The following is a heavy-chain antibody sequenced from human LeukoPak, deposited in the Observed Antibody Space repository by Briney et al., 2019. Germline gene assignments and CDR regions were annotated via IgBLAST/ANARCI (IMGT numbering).Heavy chain of an antibody. CDR3: ARAYCSAGDCYEFDY. Sequence: GASVKVSCKASGYTFTGYYMRWVRQAPGQGLEWMGWINPNNGGTNYARKFHGRVTMTRDTSISTLYMELSSLRSDDTAVYYCARAYCSAGDCYEFDYWGQGTLVTVSS. CDR2: INPNNGGT. V-gene: IGHV1-2*02. CDR1: GYTFTGYY. D-gene: IGHD2-15*01. J-gene: IGHJ4*02.